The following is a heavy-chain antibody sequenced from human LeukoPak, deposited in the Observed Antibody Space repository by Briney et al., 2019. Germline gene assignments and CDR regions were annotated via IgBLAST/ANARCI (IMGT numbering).Heavy chain of an antibody. CDR1: GVSISSYY. J-gene: IGHJ4*02. CDR3: AMAYDSSGYLDY. V-gene: IGHV4-59*01. Sequence: SETLSLTCTVSGVSISSYYWSWIRQPPGKGLEWIGYIYYSGSTNYNPSLKSRVTISVDTSKDQFSLKLSSVTAADTAVYYCAMAYDSSGYLDYWGQGTLVTVSS. CDR2: IYYSGST. D-gene: IGHD3-22*01.